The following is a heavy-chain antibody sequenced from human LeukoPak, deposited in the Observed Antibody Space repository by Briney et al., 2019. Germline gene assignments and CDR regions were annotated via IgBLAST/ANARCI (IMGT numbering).Heavy chain of an antibody. CDR1: GFTCSSYW. CDR3: ARGSSGWYADWFDP. Sequence: PGGSLRLSCAASGFTCSSYWMSWVRQAPGKGLEWVANIKQDGSEKYYVDSVKGRSTITRDNAKNSLYLQTSSLRAEDTAVYYCARGSSGWYADWFDPWGQGTLVTVSS. V-gene: IGHV3-7*01. D-gene: IGHD6-19*01. CDR2: IKQDGSEK. J-gene: IGHJ5*02.